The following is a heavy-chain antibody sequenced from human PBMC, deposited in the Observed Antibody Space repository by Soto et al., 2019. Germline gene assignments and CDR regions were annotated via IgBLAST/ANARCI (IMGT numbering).Heavy chain of an antibody. CDR2: ISAYSGGT. V-gene: IGHV1-2*04. J-gene: IGHJ4*02. D-gene: IGHD3-10*01. CDR3: ASSVDYYGSGSYLILGY. Sequence: GASVKVSCKASGYTFTSYGISWVRQAPGQGLEWMGWISAYSGGTNYAQKFQGWVTMTRDTSISTAYMELSRLRSDDTAVYYCASSVDYYGSGSYLILGYWGQGTLVTVSS. CDR1: GYTFTSYG.